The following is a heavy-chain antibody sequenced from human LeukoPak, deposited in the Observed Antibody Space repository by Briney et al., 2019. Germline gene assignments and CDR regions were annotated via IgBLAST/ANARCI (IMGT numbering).Heavy chain of an antibody. Sequence: GGSLRPSCAASGFTLSRLAMTWVRQAPGKGLEWVSTISASGPYYADAVRGRFTISRDNSRNTLSLQMDSLRAEDTAVYYCAKDHESDGYPCLDHWGLGTLVTVSS. CDR3: AKDHESDGYPCLDH. CDR1: GFTLSRLA. CDR2: ISASGP. D-gene: IGHD3-22*01. V-gene: IGHV3-23*01. J-gene: IGHJ4*02.